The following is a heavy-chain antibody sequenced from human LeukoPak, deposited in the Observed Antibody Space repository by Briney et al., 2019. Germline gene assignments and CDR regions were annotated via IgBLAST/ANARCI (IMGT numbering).Heavy chain of an antibody. CDR3: ARGPYAYTSSATLGSYNWFDP. D-gene: IGHD2-2*02. CDR2: IYPGDFHT. J-gene: IGHJ5*02. Sequence: GESLKISCKGSGYSFPNYWIGWVRQMPGKGLEWTGIIYPGDFHTRYSPSFQDQVTISVDKSISTAYLQWSSLKASDTAMYYCARGPYAYTSSATLGSYNWFDPWGQGSLVTVSS. V-gene: IGHV5-51*01. CDR1: GYSFPNYW.